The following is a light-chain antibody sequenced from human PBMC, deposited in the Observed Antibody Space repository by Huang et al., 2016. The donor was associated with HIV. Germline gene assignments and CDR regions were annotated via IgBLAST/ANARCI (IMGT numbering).Light chain of an antibody. CDR3: QQYYSTPLT. Sequence: DIVMTQSPDSLAVSLGERATINCKSSQSVLSSSNDKNFLAWYQEKPGQPPKLRIYWASTRESGVPDRFSGSGSGTDFTLTSSSLQAEDVAVYYCQQYYSTPLTFGGGTRVEIK. J-gene: IGKJ4*01. CDR1: QSVLSSSNDKNF. V-gene: IGKV4-1*01. CDR2: WAS.